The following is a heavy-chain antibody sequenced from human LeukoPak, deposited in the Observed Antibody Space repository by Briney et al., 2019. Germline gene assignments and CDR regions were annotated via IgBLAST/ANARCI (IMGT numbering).Heavy chain of an antibody. D-gene: IGHD3-3*01. CDR2: ISGSGGST. J-gene: IGHJ3*02. CDR3: AKDLRFLEWLSLGAFDI. V-gene: IGHV3-23*01. Sequence: GGSLRLSCAASGFTFSSYSMNWVRQAPGKGLEWVSAISGSGGSTYYADSVKGRFTISRDNSKNTLYLQMNSLRAEDTAVYYCAKDLRFLEWLSLGAFDIWGQGTMVTVSS. CDR1: GFTFSSYS.